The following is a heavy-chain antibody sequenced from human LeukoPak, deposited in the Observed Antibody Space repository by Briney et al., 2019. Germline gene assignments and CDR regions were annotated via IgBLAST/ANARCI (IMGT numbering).Heavy chain of an antibody. Sequence: GGSLRLSCAASGFTFSNYAMSWVRQAPGTGLEWVSTISASSSGSYYADSVKGRFSISRDNSENTVFLQMNSLRAEDTAIYYCAKAIRSAYGYYFDSWGQGTLLTVSS. CDR2: ISASSSGS. CDR3: AKAIRSAYGYYFDS. D-gene: IGHD3-10*01. V-gene: IGHV3-23*01. J-gene: IGHJ4*02. CDR1: GFTFSNYA.